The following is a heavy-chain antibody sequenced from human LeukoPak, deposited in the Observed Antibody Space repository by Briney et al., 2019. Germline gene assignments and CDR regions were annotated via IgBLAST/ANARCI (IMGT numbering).Heavy chain of an antibody. V-gene: IGHV1-2*02. D-gene: IGHD2-15*01. Sequence: ASVKVSCKASGYTFTGYYMHWVRQAPGQGLEWMGWINPNSGGTNYAQKFQGRVTMTRDTSISTAYMELSRLRSDDTAVYYCARTPQDIVAAPPPLWWFDPWGQGTLVTVSS. CDR2: INPNSGGT. CDR1: GYTFTGYY. CDR3: ARTPQDIVAAPPPLWWFDP. J-gene: IGHJ5*02.